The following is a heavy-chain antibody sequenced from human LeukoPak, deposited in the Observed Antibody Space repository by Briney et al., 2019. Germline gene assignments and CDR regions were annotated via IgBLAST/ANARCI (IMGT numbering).Heavy chain of an antibody. CDR2: FDPEDGET. CDR1: GYTLTELS. D-gene: IGHD1-26*01. V-gene: IGHV1-24*01. CDR3: ATDRGGSYNFDY. Sequence: ASVKVSCKVSGYTLTELSMHWVRQAPGKGLEWMGGFDPEDGETIYAQKFQGRVTMTEDTSTDTAYMELSSLRSEDTAVYYCATDRGGSYNFDYWGQGTLVTVSS. J-gene: IGHJ4*02.